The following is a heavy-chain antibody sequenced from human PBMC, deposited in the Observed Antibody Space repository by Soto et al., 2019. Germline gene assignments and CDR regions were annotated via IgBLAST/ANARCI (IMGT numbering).Heavy chain of an antibody. CDR3: ERESYGSGSYDGMDV. CDR2: TYYRSKWYN. Sequence: PSQTLSLTCVMSVNSRSSNSASWDWIKTSPSRGLEWLGRTYYRSKWYNDYAVSVKSRITINPDTSKNQFSLQVNSVSPEDTAVYYCERESYGSGSYDGMDVWGQGTTVTVSS. J-gene: IGHJ6*02. CDR1: VNSRSSNSAS. V-gene: IGHV6-1*01. D-gene: IGHD3-10*01.